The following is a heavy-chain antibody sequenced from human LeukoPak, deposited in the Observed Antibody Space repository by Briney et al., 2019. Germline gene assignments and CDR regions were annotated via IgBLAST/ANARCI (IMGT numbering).Heavy chain of an antibody. Sequence: SETLSLTCIVSGGSISSYYWSWVRQPPGKGLEWIVCIYYRGTTNYNPSLKSRVSMSVDTSKKQFSLKLSSVTAADTAVYYCARGRTPTDYWGQGSLVTVSP. CDR3: ARGRTPTDY. V-gene: IGHV4-59*01. D-gene: IGHD1/OR15-1a*01. CDR2: IYYRGTT. J-gene: IGHJ4*02. CDR1: GGSISSYY.